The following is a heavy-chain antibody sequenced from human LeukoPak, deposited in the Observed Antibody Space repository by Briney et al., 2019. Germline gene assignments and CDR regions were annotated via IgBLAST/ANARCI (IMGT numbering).Heavy chain of an antibody. CDR1: GGSLSSGDYY. J-gene: IGHJ6*02. CDR2: IYHSGNT. V-gene: IGHV4-30-4*01. CDR3: ARTGGYYYLYYYHGMDV. Sequence: SETLSLTCTLSGGSLSSGDYYWSWIRQSPGKGLEWIGYIYHSGNTYYNPSLKSRLSMSVDTSKNQFSLNLTSVTPADTAVYYCARTGGYYYLYYYHGMDVWGQGTTVTVSS. D-gene: IGHD3-10*01.